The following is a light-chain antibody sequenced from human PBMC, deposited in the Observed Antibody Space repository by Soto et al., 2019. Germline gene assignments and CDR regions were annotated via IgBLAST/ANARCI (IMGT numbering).Light chain of an antibody. CDR2: DDS. CDR3: QVWDSRSDHIV. V-gene: IGLV3-21*02. CDR1: SIGSKR. J-gene: IGLJ3*02. Sequence: SYELTQPPSVSVAPGQTARITCGGNSIGSKRVHWYQQKPGQAPVLVVHDDSDRPSGIPERLSGSNSGNTATLTISRVEAGDEADYYCQVWDSRSDHIVFGGGTKLTVL.